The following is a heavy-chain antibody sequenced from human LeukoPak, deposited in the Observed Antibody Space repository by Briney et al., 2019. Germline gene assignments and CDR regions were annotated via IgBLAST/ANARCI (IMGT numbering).Heavy chain of an antibody. J-gene: IGHJ4*02. CDR2: INHSGST. CDR1: GGSFSGYY. D-gene: IGHD6-6*01. V-gene: IGHV4-34*01. CDR3: ARHADNRIAARLYYFDY. Sequence: SETLSLTCAVYGGSFSGYYWNWIRQPPGKGLEWIGEINHSGSTNYNPSLKSRVTISVDTSKNQFSLKLSSVTAADTAVYYCARHADNRIAARLYYFDYWGQGTLVTVSS.